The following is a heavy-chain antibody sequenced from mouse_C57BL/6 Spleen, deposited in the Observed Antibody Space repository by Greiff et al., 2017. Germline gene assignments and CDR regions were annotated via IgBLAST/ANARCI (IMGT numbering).Heavy chain of an antibody. D-gene: IGHD4-1*01. Sequence: QVQLQQSGAELARPGASVKLSCKASGYTFTSYGISWVKQRTGQGLEWIGEIYPRSGNTYYNEKFKGKATLTADKSSSTAYMELRSLTSEDSAVYFCARTGTGPYAMDYWGQGTSVTVSS. CDR2: IYPRSGNT. CDR1: GYTFTSYG. V-gene: IGHV1-81*01. CDR3: ARTGTGPYAMDY. J-gene: IGHJ4*01.